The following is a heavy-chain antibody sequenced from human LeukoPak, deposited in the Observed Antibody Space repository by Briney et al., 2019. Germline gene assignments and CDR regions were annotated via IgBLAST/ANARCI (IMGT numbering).Heavy chain of an antibody. CDR3: ARYAAGPNDY. CDR2: ISSSGSTI. V-gene: IGHV3-48*04. CDR1: GFTFSSYS. Sequence: PGGSLRLSCAASGFTFSSYSMNWVRQAPGKGLEWVSYISSSGSTIYYADSVKGRFTIPRDNAKNSLYLQMNSLRAEDTAVYYCARYAAGPNDYWGQGTLVTVSS. D-gene: IGHD6-13*01. J-gene: IGHJ4*02.